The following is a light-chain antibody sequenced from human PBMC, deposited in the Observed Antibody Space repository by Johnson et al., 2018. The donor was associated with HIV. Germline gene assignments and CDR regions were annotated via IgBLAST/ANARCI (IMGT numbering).Light chain of an antibody. V-gene: IGLV1-51*01. Sequence: QSVLTQPPSVSAAPGQKVTISCSGSSSNIGNKYVSWYQQLPGTAPKLLIFDNHKRPSGIPDRFSGSKSGTSATLGITGLQTGDEADYYCGTWDSSLSVYVFGTWTKVTVL. CDR1: SSNIGNKY. CDR3: GTWDSSLSVYV. J-gene: IGLJ1*01. CDR2: DNH.